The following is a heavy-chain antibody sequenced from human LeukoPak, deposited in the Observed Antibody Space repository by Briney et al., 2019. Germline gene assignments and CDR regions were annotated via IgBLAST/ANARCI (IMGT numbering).Heavy chain of an antibody. V-gene: IGHV4-61*05. J-gene: IGHJ3*02. CDR2: FSYIRST. D-gene: IGHD2-15*01. Sequence: PSETLSLTCTVSGGSISSSSYDWSWIRQPPGKGLEWIGYFSYIRSTNYNPSLKSRVTMSVDTSKNQLSLKLNSVTAADTAVYYCARVGDGWRAAFDIWGQGTMVTVSS. CDR1: GGSISSSSYD. CDR3: ARVGDGWRAAFDI.